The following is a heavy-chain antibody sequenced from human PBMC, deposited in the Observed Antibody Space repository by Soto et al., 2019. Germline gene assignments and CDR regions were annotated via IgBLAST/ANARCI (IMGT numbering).Heavy chain of an antibody. J-gene: IGHJ4*02. CDR3: ARDKPVRMMDY. CDR1: GFTFSSYA. Sequence: QVQLVESGGGVVQPGRSLRLSCAASGFTFSSYAMHWVRQAPGKGLEWVAVISYVGSNKYYADSVKGRFTISRDNSKNTLYLQMNSLRAEDTAVYYCARDKPVRMMDYWGQGTLVTVSS. D-gene: IGHD3-10*01. V-gene: IGHV3-30-3*01. CDR2: ISYVGSNK.